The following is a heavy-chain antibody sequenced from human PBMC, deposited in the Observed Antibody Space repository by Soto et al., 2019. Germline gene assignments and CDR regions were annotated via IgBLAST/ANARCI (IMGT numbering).Heavy chain of an antibody. CDR3: ARGRSGYGDAFDI. V-gene: IGHV4-31*03. Sequence: QVQLQESGPGLVKPSQTLSLTCTVSGGSISSGGYYWSWIRQHPGKGLEWIGYIYYSGSTYYNPYLKSRVTIPVDTSKNQSSLKLSSVTAADTAVYYCARGRSGYGDAFDIWGQGTMVTVSS. CDR1: GGSISSGGYY. D-gene: IGHD5-12*01. J-gene: IGHJ3*02. CDR2: IYYSGST.